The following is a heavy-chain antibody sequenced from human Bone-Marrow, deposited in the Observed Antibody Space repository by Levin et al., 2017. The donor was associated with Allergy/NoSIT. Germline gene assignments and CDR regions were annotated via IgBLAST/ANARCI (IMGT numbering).Heavy chain of an antibody. D-gene: IGHD6-19*01. J-gene: IGHJ4*02. CDR3: TRPRAAVAGTNFVY. Sequence: GESLKISCHASGYDFIAYFIHWVRQAPGQGLEWMAWINPHTGATNYAPKFQGRITLTRDTSMKTVFMEVPSLTLDDTATYYCTRPRAAVAGTNFVYWGQGTPVTVFS. CDR2: INPHTGAT. V-gene: IGHV1-2*02. CDR1: GYDFIAYF.